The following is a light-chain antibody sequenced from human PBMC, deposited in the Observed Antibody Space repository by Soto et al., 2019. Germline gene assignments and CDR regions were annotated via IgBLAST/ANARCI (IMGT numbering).Light chain of an antibody. CDR1: QDIGKF. Sequence: DIQMTQSPSSVSASVGDTVSITCRAIQDIGKFLAWYQQKPGKVPKVLIYTASTLHSGVPSRFSGSGSGTDFTLTINSLQPEDVATYFCQKYDSVPWSFGQGTRVEI. CDR2: TAS. V-gene: IGKV1-27*01. J-gene: IGKJ1*01. CDR3: QKYDSVPWS.